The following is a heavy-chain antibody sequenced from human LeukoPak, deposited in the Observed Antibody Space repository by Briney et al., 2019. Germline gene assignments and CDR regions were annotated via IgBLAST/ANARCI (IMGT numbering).Heavy chain of an antibody. V-gene: IGHV3-7*01. CDR2: MNPDGLEK. D-gene: IGHD6-19*01. Sequence: GGSLRLSCAASGFNFNNYWMSWVRQAPGKGLEWVANMNPDGLEKYYVDSVKGRFTISRDNAENSLYLQMHRLRVEDTAVYYCARDVGSGWFDYRGQGTLVSVSS. CDR3: ARDVGSGWFDY. J-gene: IGHJ4*02. CDR1: GFNFNNYW.